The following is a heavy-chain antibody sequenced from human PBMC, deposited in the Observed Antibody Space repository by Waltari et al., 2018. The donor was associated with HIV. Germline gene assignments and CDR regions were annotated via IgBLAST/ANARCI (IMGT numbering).Heavy chain of an antibody. Sequence: QVQLVQSGAEVKKPGSSVKVSCKASGGTFSSYAISWVRQAPGQGLEWMGGIIPIFGTANYAQNFQGRVTITADKSTSTAYMELSSLRSEDTAVYYCARDGTAAAATKAGTAFDIWGQGTMVTVSS. J-gene: IGHJ3*02. CDR2: IIPIFGTA. CDR3: ARDGTAAAATKAGTAFDI. D-gene: IGHD6-13*01. V-gene: IGHV1-69*06. CDR1: GGTFSSYA.